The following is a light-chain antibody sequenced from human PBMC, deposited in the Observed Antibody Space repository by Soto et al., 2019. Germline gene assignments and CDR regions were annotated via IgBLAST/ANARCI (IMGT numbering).Light chain of an antibody. CDR3: QQYNSYST. CDR1: QDIKRW. Sequence: DIQMTQSPSSVSASVGDRVTITCRASQDIKRWLAWYQQKPGKAPELLIYDASSLQSGVPSRFSGSGSGTDFTLTISCLQSEDFATYYCQQYNSYSTFGQGTKVDIK. V-gene: IGKV1D-16*01. CDR2: DAS. J-gene: IGKJ1*01.